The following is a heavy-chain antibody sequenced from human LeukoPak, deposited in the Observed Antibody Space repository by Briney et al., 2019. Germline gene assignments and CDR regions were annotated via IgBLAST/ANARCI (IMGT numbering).Heavy chain of an antibody. V-gene: IGHV3-23*01. CDR2: ISSGVYST. CDR3: AKPARTDYADY. D-gene: IGHD1-14*01. J-gene: IGHJ4*02. CDR1: GFTFSSYA. Sequence: GGSLRLSCAASGFTFSSYAMSWVRQAPGKGLEWVSTISSGVYSTYYADSVQGRFTISRDNSKNTLYLQMNSLRAEDTAVYYCAKPARTDYADYWGQGTLVTVSS.